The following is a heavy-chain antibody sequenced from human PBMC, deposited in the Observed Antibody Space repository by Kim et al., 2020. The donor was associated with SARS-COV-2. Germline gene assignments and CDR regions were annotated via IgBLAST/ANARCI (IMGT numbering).Heavy chain of an antibody. CDR1: GFTFSTYR. D-gene: IGHD1-26*01. Sequence: GGSLRLSCAGSGFTFSTYRMHWVRQAPGKGLVWVSYIKSDGTITDYADSVKGRFTISRDNAKNTLYLQMNTLRVEDTAVYYCVTDGSRLVGTTDVFHWGQGILVTVSS. CDR2: IKSDGTIT. CDR3: VTDGSRLVGTTDVFH. V-gene: IGHV3-74*01. J-gene: IGHJ4*02.